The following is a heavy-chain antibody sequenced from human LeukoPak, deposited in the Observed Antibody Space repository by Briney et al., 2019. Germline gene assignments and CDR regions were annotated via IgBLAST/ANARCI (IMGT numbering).Heavy chain of an antibody. Sequence: PGESLKISCKGSGYSFTSYWIGWVRQMPGKGLEWMGIICPGDSDTRYSPSFQGQVTISADKSISTAYLQWSSLKASDTAMYYCARAERITIFGVVTPYYFDYWGQGTLVTVSS. CDR2: ICPGDSDT. CDR3: ARAERITIFGVVTPYYFDY. V-gene: IGHV5-51*03. J-gene: IGHJ4*02. D-gene: IGHD3-3*01. CDR1: GYSFTSYW.